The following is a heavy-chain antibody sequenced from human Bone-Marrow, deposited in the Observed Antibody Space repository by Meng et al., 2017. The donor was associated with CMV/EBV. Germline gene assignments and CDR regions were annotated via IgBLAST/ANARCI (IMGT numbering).Heavy chain of an antibody. CDR3: ARLRFLEWLSL. V-gene: IGHV3-7*01. Sequence: GESLKISCAASGFTFSSYWMSWVRQAPGKGLEWVANINQDGSEKYYVDSVKGRFTISRDNAKNSLYLQMNSLRAEDTAVYYCARLRFLEWLSLWGQGTLVTVSS. J-gene: IGHJ4*02. D-gene: IGHD3-3*01. CDR2: INQDGSEK. CDR1: GFTFSSYW.